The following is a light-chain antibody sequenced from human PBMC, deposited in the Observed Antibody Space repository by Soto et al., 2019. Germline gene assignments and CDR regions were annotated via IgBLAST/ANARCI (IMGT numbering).Light chain of an antibody. CDR2: DAS. CDR1: QGVSSY. V-gene: IGKV3-11*01. J-gene: IGKJ4*01. CDR3: QQRSNWPPGT. Sequence: EIVLTQSPATLSLSPGERATLSCRASQGVSSYLAWYQQKPGQAPRLLIYDASNRATGIPARFSGSGSGTDFTLTISSLEPEAFAVYYCQQRSNWPPGTFGGGTKVEIK.